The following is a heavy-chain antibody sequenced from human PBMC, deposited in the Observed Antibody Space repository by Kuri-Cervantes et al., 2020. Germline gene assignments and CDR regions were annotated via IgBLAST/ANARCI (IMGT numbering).Heavy chain of an antibody. V-gene: IGHV3-9*01. D-gene: IGHD3-10*01. J-gene: IGHJ5*02. CDR2: ISWNSDTI. CDR3: AKDGPITMVRGVICDWFDP. Sequence: SLKISCAASAFTFGDHAMHWVRQAPGKGLEWVSGISWNSDTIAYADSVKGRFTISRDNSKNTLYLQMNSLRAEDTAVYYCAKDGPITMVRGVICDWFDPWGQGTLVTVSS. CDR1: AFTFGDHA.